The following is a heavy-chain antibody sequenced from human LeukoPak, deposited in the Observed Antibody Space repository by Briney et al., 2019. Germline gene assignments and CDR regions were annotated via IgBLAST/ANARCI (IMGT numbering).Heavy chain of an antibody. D-gene: IGHD3-22*01. CDR1: GYTFTSYY. J-gene: IGHJ6*02. CDR2: MNPNSGNT. CDR3: ASQGREDYYDSSGYYRHYYYGMDV. V-gene: IGHV1-8*02. Sequence: RASVKVSCKASGYTFTSYYMHWVRQAPGQGLEWMGWMNPNSGNTGYAQKFQGRVTMTRNTSISTAYMELSSLRSEDTAVYYCASQGREDYYDSSGYYRHYYYGMDVWGQGTTVTVSS.